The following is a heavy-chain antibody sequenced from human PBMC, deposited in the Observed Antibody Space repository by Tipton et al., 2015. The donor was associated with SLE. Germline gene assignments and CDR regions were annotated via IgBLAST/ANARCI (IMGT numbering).Heavy chain of an antibody. CDR2: IKQDGSEK. CDR3: AKGGSSIAAPEYFQH. J-gene: IGHJ1*01. Sequence: SLRLSCAASGFTFDDYAMHWVRQAPGKGLEWVANIKQDGSEKYYVDSVKGRFTISRDNAKNSLYLQMNSLRAEDTALYYCAKGGSSIAAPEYFQHWGQGTLVTVSS. V-gene: IGHV3-7*03. D-gene: IGHD6-6*01. CDR1: GFTFDDYA.